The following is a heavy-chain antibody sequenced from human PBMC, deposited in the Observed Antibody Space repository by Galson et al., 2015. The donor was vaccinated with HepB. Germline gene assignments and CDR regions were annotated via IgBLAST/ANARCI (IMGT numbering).Heavy chain of an antibody. D-gene: IGHD3-22*01. J-gene: IGHJ3*02. CDR1: GFTFSSYW. CDR2: ISWNSGSI. Sequence: SLRLSCAASGFTFSSYWMTWVRQAPGKGLEWVSGISWNSGSIGYADSVKGRFTISRDNAKNSLYLQMNSLRAEDTALYYCAKDIYYYDSSGSAGGAFDIWGQGTMVTVSS. V-gene: IGHV3-9*01. CDR3: AKDIYYYDSSGSAGGAFDI.